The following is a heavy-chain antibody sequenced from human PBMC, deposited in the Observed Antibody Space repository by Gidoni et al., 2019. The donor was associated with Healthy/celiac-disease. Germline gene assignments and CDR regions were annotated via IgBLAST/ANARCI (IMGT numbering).Heavy chain of an antibody. CDR2: IYYSGST. V-gene: IGHV4-59*01. Sequence: ELVKPSETLSLTCTVSGGSISSYYWSWIRQPPGKGLEWIGYIYYSGSTNYNPSLKSRVTISVDTSKNQFSLKLSSVTAADTAVYYCARDLREYPYSSNYYYGMDVWGQGTTVTVSS. J-gene: IGHJ6*02. CDR3: ARDLREYPYSSNYYYGMDV. D-gene: IGHD6-19*01. CDR1: GGSISSYY.